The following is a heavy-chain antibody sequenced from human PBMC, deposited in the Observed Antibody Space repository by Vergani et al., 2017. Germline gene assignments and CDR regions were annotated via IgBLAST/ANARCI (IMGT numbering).Heavy chain of an antibody. Sequence: VQLVESGGGLVQPGRSLRLSCAASGFTFSSYGMHWVRQAPGKGLEWVAVIWYDGSNKYYADSVKGRFTISRDNSKNTLYLQMNSLRAEDTAVYYCAREAGGSGLYWYFDLWGRGTLVTVSS. V-gene: IGHV3-33*08. D-gene: IGHD2-15*01. J-gene: IGHJ2*01. CDR2: IWYDGSNK. CDR3: AREAGGSGLYWYFDL. CDR1: GFTFSSYG.